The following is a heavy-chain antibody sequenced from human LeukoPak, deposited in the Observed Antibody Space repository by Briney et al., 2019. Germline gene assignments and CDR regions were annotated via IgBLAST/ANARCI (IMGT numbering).Heavy chain of an antibody. Sequence: PGGSLRLSCAASGFTFSSYAMHWVRQAPGKGLEWVAVISYDGSNKYYADSVKGRFTISRDNSKNTLYLQMNSLRAEDTAVYYCARDHDSGSSYFDYWGQGTLVTVSP. V-gene: IGHV3-30-3*01. CDR1: GFTFSSYA. D-gene: IGHD3-10*01. CDR3: ARDHDSGSSYFDY. CDR2: ISYDGSNK. J-gene: IGHJ4*02.